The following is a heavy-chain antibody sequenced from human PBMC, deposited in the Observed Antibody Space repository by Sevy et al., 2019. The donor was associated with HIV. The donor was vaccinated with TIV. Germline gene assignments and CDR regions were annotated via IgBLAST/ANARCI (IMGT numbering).Heavy chain of an antibody. CDR3: ARRGRDYYGMDV. CDR1: GGSISSSSYY. V-gene: IGHV4-39*01. D-gene: IGHD2-21*01. CDR2: IYYSGST. J-gene: IGHJ6*02. Sequence: SETLSLTCTVSGGSISSSSYYWGWIRQPPGKGLEWIGSIYYSGSTYYNPSLKSRVTISVDTSKNQFSLKLSSVTAADTAVYYCARRGRDYYGMDVWGQGTTVTVSS.